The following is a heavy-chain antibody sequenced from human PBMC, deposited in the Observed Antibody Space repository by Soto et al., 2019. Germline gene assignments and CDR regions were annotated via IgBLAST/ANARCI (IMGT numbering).Heavy chain of an antibody. V-gene: IGHV3-30*07. CDR3: AKDPYDFWGGYGY. CDR1: GVIFSSNA. J-gene: IGHJ4*02. D-gene: IGHD3-3*01. Sequence: GSLRLSCAGSGVIFSSNAMHWVRQAPGKGLEWVAVISYDGKNEYYADSVKGRFTISRDNSKNTLYLQMNSLRAEDTAVYYCAKDPYDFWGGYGYWGQGTLVTVLL. CDR2: ISYDGKNE.